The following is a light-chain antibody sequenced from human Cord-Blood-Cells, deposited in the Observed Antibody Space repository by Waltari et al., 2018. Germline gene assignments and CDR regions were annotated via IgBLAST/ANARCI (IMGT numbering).Light chain of an antibody. CDR1: SRPVARITL. V-gene: IGLV2-23*02. J-gene: IGLJ3*02. CDR3: CSYAGSSTLV. Sequence: QSALTQPDSVSGSPGQSLTISHTGPSRPVARITLVSWYQQPPGKAPKLMIYEVSKRPSGVSNRFSGSKSGNTASLTISGLQAEDEADYYCCSYAGSSTLVFGGGTKLTVL. CDR2: EVS.